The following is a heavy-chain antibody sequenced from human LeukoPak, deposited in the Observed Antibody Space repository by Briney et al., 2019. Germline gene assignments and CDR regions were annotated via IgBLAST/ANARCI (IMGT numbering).Heavy chain of an antibody. V-gene: IGHV3-23*01. J-gene: IGHJ4*02. CDR3: AKDPYGSGWYYFDY. CDR2: ISGSGGST. CDR1: GFTFSSYA. Sequence: GGSLGLSCAASGFTFSSYAMSWVRQAPGKGLEWVSAISGSGGSTYYADSVKGRFTISRDNSKNTLYLQMNSLRAEDTAVYYCAKDPYGSGWYYFDYWGQGTLVTVSS. D-gene: IGHD6-19*01.